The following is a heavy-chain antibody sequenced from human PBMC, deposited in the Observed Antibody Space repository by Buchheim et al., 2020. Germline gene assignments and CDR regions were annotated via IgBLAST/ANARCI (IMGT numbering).Heavy chain of an antibody. Sequence: QVQLVQSGAEVKKPGASVKVSCKASGYTFTSYYMHWVRQAPGQGLEWMGIINPSGGSTSYAQKFQGRVTMTRDTSTSTVYMQLSRLTSDDTAIYYCARDGRGRLAASPWGQGTL. V-gene: IGHV1-46*01. CDR1: GYTFTSYY. D-gene: IGHD2-15*01. J-gene: IGHJ5*01. CDR2: INPSGGST. CDR3: ARDGRGRLAASP.